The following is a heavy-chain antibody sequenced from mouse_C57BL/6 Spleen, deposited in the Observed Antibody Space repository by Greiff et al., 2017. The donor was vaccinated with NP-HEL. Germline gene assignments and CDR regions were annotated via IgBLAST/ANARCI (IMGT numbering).Heavy chain of an antibody. CDR2: IDPETGGT. J-gene: IGHJ2*01. D-gene: IGHD2-2*01. V-gene: IGHV1-15*01. CDR1: GYTFTDYE. Sequence: VQLQQSGAELVRPGASVTLSCKASGYTFTDYEMHWVKQTPVHGLEWIGAIDPETGGTAYNQKFKGKAILTADKSSSTAYMELRSLTSEDSAVYYCTRKEVYGYHYFDYWGQGTTFTVPS. CDR3: TRKEVYGYHYFDY.